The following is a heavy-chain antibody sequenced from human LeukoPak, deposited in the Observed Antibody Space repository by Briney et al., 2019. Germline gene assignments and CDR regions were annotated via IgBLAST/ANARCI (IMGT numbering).Heavy chain of an antibody. CDR1: GGSISSYY. CDR3: ASGYYDSSGYYGAFDI. J-gene: IGHJ3*02. D-gene: IGHD3-22*01. CDR2: IYYSGST. V-gene: IGHV4-59*01. Sequence: SETLSLTCTVSGGSISSYYWSWIRQPPGKGLEWIGYIYYSGSTNYNPPLKSRVTISVDTSKNQFSLKLSSVTAADTAVYYCASGYYDSSGYYGAFDIWGQGTMVTVSS.